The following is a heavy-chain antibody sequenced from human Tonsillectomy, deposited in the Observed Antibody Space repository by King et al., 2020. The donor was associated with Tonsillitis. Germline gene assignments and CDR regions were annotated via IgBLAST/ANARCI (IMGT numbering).Heavy chain of an antibody. CDR2: ISGDGGST. CDR1: GFTFDDYA. Sequence: VQLVESGGGVVQPGGSLRLSCAASGFTFDDYAMHWVRQAPGKGLEWVSLISGDGGSTSYADSMQGRFTISRDNSKNSLYLQMNSLRTEDTALYYCVRPHYYESSGYRDHYFDYWGQGTLVTVSS. D-gene: IGHD3-22*01. V-gene: IGHV3-43*02. J-gene: IGHJ4*02. CDR3: VRPHYYESSGYRDHYFDY.